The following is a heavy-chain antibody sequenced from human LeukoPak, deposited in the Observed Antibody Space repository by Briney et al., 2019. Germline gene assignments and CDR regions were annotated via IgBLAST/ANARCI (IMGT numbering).Heavy chain of an antibody. CDR1: GFTFSNYW. CDR2: ISGSGGRT. D-gene: IGHD3-10*01. CDR3: AKGRVRGVINFGYDS. J-gene: IGHJ4*02. Sequence: GGSLRLPCAASGFTFSNYWMTWVRQAPGKGLEWVSGISGSGGRTHYADSVKGRFTISRDNSKNTLYLQMNSLRAEDTAVYYCAKGRVRGVINFGYDSWGQGTLVTVSS. V-gene: IGHV3-23*01.